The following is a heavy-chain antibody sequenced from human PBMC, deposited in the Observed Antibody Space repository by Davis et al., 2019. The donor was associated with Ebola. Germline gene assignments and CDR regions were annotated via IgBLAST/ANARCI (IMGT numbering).Heavy chain of an antibody. D-gene: IGHD1-1*01. CDR1: GYSISSGYY. J-gene: IGHJ4*02. Sequence: SETLSLTCAVSGYSISSGYYWSWIRQPPGKGLEWIGEINHSGSTNYNPSLKSRVTISVDTSKNQFSLKLSSVTAADTAVYYCARGLYPWELDYWGQGTLVTVSS. CDR3: ARGLYPWELDY. V-gene: IGHV4-34*01. CDR2: INHSGST.